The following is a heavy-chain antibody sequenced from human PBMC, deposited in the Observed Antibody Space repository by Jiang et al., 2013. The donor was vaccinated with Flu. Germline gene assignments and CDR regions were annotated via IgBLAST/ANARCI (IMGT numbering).Heavy chain of an antibody. Sequence: GSGLVKPSETLSLTCTVSGGSISSSSYYWGWIRQPPGKGLEWIGSIYYSGSTYYNPSLKSRVTISVDTSKNQFSLKLSSVTAADTAVYYCARHEYGDYTRHAFDIWGQGTMVTVSS. CDR1: GGSISSSSYY. J-gene: IGHJ3*02. D-gene: IGHD4-17*01. CDR3: ARHEYGDYTRHAFDI. V-gene: IGHV4-39*01. CDR2: IYYSGST.